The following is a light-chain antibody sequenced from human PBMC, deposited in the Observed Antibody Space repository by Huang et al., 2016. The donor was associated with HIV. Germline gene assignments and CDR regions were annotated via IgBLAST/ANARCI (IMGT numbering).Light chain of an antibody. Sequence: QLTQSPPSLSASVGDTIIISCRASQDIGTSLAWYQQKTGRAPKLLISGASTVQTGGPSRFSGDSAGTCFTLCITGLQPEDFATYYCQQLHTYPITFGQGTRLDIK. CDR2: GAS. J-gene: IGKJ5*01. CDR1: QDIGTS. CDR3: QQLHTYPIT. V-gene: IGKV1-13*02.